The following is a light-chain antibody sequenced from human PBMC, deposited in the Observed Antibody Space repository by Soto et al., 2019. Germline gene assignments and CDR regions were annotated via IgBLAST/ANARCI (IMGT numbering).Light chain of an antibody. J-gene: IGKJ1*01. Sequence: EIALTQSPGTLSLSPGERATLSCRASQSVGSRFLAWYQQKPGQAPRVLIFVTSRRATDIPDRFSGSGSGTDFTLAIRRLEPEDFAVYYCHQFGYSPRTFGQGTKVDIK. CDR1: QSVGSRF. V-gene: IGKV3-20*01. CDR2: VTS. CDR3: HQFGYSPRT.